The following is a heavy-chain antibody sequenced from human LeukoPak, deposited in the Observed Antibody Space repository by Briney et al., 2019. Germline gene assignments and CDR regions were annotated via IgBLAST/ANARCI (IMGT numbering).Heavy chain of an antibody. CDR1: GFTFSNSA. D-gene: IGHD5-24*01. CDR2: ISGSGGST. J-gene: IGHJ4*02. CDR3: AKSGYNRFDY. Sequence: GSLRLSCAAPGFTFSNSAMSWVRQAPGRGLEWVSTISGSGGSTYYADSVKGRFTISRDNSKSTLYLQINSLRAEDTAVYYCAKSGYNRFDYWGQGALVTVSS. V-gene: IGHV3-23*01.